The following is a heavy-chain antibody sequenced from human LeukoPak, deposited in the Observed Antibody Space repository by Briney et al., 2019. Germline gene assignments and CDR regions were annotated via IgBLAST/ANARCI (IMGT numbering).Heavy chain of an antibody. D-gene: IGHD1-26*01. CDR2: ISSSGNTI. CDR1: GFTFSSCE. J-gene: IGHJ4*02. V-gene: IGHV3-48*03. Sequence: GGSLRLSCALSGFTFSSCEMNWVRQTPGKGLEWVSYISSSGNTIYYADSVKGRFTISRGNAKNSLYLQMNSLRAEDTAVYYCATITSYSGRDRGFDYWGQGNLVTVSS. CDR3: ATITSYSGRDRGFDY.